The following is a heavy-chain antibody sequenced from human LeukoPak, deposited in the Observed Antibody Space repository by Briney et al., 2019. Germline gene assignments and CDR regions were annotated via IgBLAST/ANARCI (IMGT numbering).Heavy chain of an antibody. CDR3: AREYDFWSGYRSVYYYMDV. D-gene: IGHD3-3*01. V-gene: IGHV1-8*01. CDR1: GYTFTSYD. Sequence: ASVKVSCKASGYTFTSYDINWVRQATGQGLEWMGWMNPNSGNTGYAQKFQGRVTMTRNTSISTAYMELSSVTAADTAVYYCAREYDFWSGYRSVYYYMDVWGKGTTVTVSS. J-gene: IGHJ6*03. CDR2: MNPNSGNT.